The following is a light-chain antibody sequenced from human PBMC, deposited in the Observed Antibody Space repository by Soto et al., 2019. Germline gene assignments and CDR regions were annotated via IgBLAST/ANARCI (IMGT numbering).Light chain of an antibody. J-gene: IGKJ2*01. Sequence: DIVMTQYPRSLPVTPGEPASISCRSSQSLLHSNGYNYLDWYLQKPGQSPQLLIYLGSNRATGVPARFSGSGSGTEFTLTISGLQSEDVSIYFCQHYNFWPHSFGQGTKVDI. CDR1: QSLLHSNGYNY. CDR3: QHYNFWPHS. V-gene: IGKV2-28*01. CDR2: LGS.